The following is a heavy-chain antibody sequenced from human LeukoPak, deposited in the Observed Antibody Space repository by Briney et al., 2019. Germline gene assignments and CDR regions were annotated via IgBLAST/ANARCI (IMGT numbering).Heavy chain of an antibody. Sequence: GGSLRLSCAASGFTFRSYGMHWVRQAPGKGLEWVAVIWYDGSNKYYADSVKGRFTISRDNSKNTLYLQMNSLRAEDTAVYSCGREAVTTPSFDYWGQGTLVTVSS. J-gene: IGHJ4*02. V-gene: IGHV3-33*01. D-gene: IGHD4-17*01. CDR3: GREAVTTPSFDY. CDR2: IWYDGSNK. CDR1: GFTFRSYG.